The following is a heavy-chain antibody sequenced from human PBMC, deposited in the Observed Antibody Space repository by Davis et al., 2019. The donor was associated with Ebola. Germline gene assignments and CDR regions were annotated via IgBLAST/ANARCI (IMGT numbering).Heavy chain of an antibody. V-gene: IGHV3-48*02. Sequence: GESLKISCAASGFTFSSYAMSWVRQAPGKGLEWVSHISDDSSFTYYADSVKGRFTISRDNAKNSLYLQLNTLRDEDTAVYFCVSAGWDHWGQGTLVTVSS. CDR3: VSAGWDH. CDR1: GFTFSSYA. D-gene: IGHD2-15*01. J-gene: IGHJ4*02. CDR2: ISDDSSFT.